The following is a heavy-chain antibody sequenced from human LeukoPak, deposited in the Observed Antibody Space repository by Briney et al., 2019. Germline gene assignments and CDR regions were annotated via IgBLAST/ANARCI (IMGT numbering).Heavy chain of an antibody. CDR1: DDSFSGYY. CDR3: ARVAMTGYYNHWYFDL. V-gene: IGHV4-34*01. D-gene: IGHD3-9*01. Sequence: SETLSLTCAVSDDSFSGYYWSWIRQSPGKALEYIGEVNDIGSANYSPSLERRLIMSTDTSKNQATLKLTSVTAADTGVYYCARVAMTGYYNHWYFDLWGRGIPVSVSS. J-gene: IGHJ2*01. CDR2: VNDIGSA.